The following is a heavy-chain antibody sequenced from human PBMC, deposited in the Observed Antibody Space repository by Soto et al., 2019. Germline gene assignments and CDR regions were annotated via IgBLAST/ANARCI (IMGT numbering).Heavy chain of an antibody. J-gene: IGHJ6*04. D-gene: IGHD1-26*01. V-gene: IGHV4-59*01. CDR2: IYYSGST. CDR1: RGSNSSYY. Sequence: PSESLSLPCTVSRGSNSSYYWSWIRPPPGNGLEWRGYIYYSGSTNYNPSLKRRVTISVDTSKNQFSLNLSSVTAADMALYYSARERGLRRVGATGYYYDRDVWGKGTTVTVST. CDR3: ARERGLRRVGATGYYYDRDV.